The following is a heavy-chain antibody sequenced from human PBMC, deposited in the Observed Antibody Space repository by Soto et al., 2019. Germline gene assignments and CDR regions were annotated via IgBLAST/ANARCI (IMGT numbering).Heavy chain of an antibody. Sequence: SETLSLTCTVSGGSISSGGYYWSWIRQHPGKGLEWTGYIYYSGSTYYNPSLKSRVTISVDTSKNQFSLKLSSVTAADTAVYYCARGRTEAGYYYGSGSSWFDPWGQGTLVTVSS. V-gene: IGHV4-31*03. D-gene: IGHD3-10*01. CDR3: ARGRTEAGYYYGSGSSWFDP. CDR2: IYYSGST. CDR1: GGSISSGGYY. J-gene: IGHJ5*02.